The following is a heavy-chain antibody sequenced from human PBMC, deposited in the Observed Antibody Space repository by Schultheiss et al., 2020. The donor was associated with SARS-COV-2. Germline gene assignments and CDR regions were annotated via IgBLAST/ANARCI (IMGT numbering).Heavy chain of an antibody. CDR2: SYYTGST. J-gene: IGHJ4*02. D-gene: IGHD7-27*01. CDR3: ARELGIWSSFDY. CDR1: GASISSYY. V-gene: IGHV4-59*01. Sequence: GSLRLSCSVSGASISSYYWTWLRQPPGKGLEWIGYSYYTGSTHYNPSLKSRVAISVDTSKNQFSLKLSSVTAADTAVYYCARELGIWSSFDYWGQGTLVTVSS.